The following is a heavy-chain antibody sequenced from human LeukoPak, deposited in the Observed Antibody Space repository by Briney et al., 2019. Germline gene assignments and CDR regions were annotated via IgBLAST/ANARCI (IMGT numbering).Heavy chain of an antibody. CDR2: ISGSGGST. CDR1: GFTFSSYG. V-gene: IGHV3-23*01. Sequence: GGSLTLSCAASGFTFSSYGMHWVRQAPGKGLEWVSAISGSGGSTYYADSVKGRFTISRDNSKNTLYLQMNSLRAEDTAVYYCAKGYDFWSGYSLNFDYWGQGTLVTVSS. J-gene: IGHJ4*02. D-gene: IGHD3-3*01. CDR3: AKGYDFWSGYSLNFDY.